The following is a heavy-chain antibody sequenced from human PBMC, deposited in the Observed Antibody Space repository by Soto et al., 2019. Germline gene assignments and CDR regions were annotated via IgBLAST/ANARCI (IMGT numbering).Heavy chain of an antibody. V-gene: IGHV1-2*02. CDR3: ASELRFLEWFHRYYYYGMDV. CDR1: GHTFTGYY. CDR2: INPNSGGT. Sequence: GASEKGCCKASGHTFTGYYTHWVRQAPGQGLDWMGWINPNSGGTNYAQKFQGRVTMTRDTSISTAYMELSRLRSDDTAVYYCASELRFLEWFHRYYYYGMDVWGQGTTVTVSS. J-gene: IGHJ6*02. D-gene: IGHD3-3*01.